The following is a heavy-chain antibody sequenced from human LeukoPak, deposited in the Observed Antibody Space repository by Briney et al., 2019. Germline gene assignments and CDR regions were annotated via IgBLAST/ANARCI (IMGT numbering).Heavy chain of an antibody. CDR2: INSDGSST. CDR1: GFTFSSYW. D-gene: IGHD2-15*01. Sequence: GGSLRLSCAASGFTFSSYWVHWVRQAPGKGLVWVSRINSDGSSTSYADSVKGRFTISRDNAKNTLYLQMNSLRAEDTAVYYCARDQAYCSGGSCYRFDYWGQGTLVTVSS. CDR3: ARDQAYCSGGSCYRFDY. J-gene: IGHJ4*02. V-gene: IGHV3-74*01.